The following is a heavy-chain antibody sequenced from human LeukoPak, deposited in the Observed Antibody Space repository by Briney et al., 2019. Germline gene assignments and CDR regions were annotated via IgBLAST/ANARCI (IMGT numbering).Heavy chain of an antibody. D-gene: IGHD2/OR15-2a*01. V-gene: IGHV4-59*01. CDR3: ASTTVPYYFDY. CDR2: IYYSGST. Sequence: SETLSLTCTVSGGSISSYYWSWIRQPPGKGLEWIGYIYYSGSTNYNPSLKSRVTISVDTSKNQFSLKLSSVTAADPAVYYCASTTVPYYFDYWGQGTLVTVSS. J-gene: IGHJ4*02. CDR1: GGSISSYY.